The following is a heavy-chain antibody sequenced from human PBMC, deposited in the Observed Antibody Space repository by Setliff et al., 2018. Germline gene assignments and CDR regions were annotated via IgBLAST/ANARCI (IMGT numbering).Heavy chain of an antibody. CDR2: ISWNSYHI. CDR3: VKSDRDSSGWYPDY. D-gene: IGHD6-19*01. CDR1: GFIFDEYA. J-gene: IGHJ4*02. V-gene: IGHV3-9*01. Sequence: GGSLRLSCAASGFIFDEYAMHWVRQAPGKGLEWVSGISWNSYHIDYAGSVRGRFTISRDNAKNSLYLQMNSLTTEDTAFYYCVKSDRDSSGWYPDYWGQGTLVTVSS.